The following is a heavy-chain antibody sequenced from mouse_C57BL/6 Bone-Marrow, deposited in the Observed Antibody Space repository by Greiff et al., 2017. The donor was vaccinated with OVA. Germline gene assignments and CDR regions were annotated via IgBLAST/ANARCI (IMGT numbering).Heavy chain of an antibody. V-gene: IGHV6-3*01. Sequence: EVKLEESGGGLVQPGGSMKLSCVASGFTFSNYWMNWVRQSPEKGLEWVAQIRLKSDNYATHYAESVKGRFTISRDDSKSSVYLQMNNLRAEDTGIYYCTQGGRDYAYYAMDYWGQGTSVTVSS. CDR2: IRLKSDNYAT. CDR3: TQGGRDYAYYAMDY. D-gene: IGHD1-1*02. CDR1: GFTFSNYW. J-gene: IGHJ4*01.